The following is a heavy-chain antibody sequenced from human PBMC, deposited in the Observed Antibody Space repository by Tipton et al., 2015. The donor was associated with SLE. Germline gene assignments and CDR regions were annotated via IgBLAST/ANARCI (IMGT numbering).Heavy chain of an antibody. CDR3: ARRRVGYFGAGRDDFGMDV. D-gene: IGHD3-16*01. CDR1: GYSFYGYF. Sequence: QSGPEVKKSGASVKVSCKASGYSFYGYFMHWVRQAPGQGLEWTGRINPNSGGTNYAQKFQGRVTMTRDTSISTAYMELSSLRSDDTALYYCARRRVGYFGAGRDDFGMDVWGQGTTVTVSS. CDR2: INPNSGGT. V-gene: IGHV1-2*06. J-gene: IGHJ6*02.